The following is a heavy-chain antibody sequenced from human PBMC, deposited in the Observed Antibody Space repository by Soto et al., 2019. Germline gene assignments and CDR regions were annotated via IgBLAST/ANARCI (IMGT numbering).Heavy chain of an antibody. D-gene: IGHD3-16*02. CDR3: ARGASSYDY. V-gene: IGHV1-8*01. Sequence: QVQLVQSGAEVQKPGASVKVSCKASGYTFTTSDINWVRQATGQGLEWMGWMNPKNDNTGYAQKFQGRVTMTKNTSISTAYLELSSLRSDDTAVYYCARGASSYDYWGQGTLVTVSS. CDR2: MNPKNDNT. J-gene: IGHJ4*02. CDR1: GYTFTTSD.